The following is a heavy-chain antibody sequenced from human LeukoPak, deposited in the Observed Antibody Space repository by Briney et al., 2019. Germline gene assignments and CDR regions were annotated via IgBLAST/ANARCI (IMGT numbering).Heavy chain of an antibody. J-gene: IGHJ4*02. Sequence: ASVKVSCKASGGTFSSYAISWVRQAPGQGLEWMGWVTPATGNTGYAQSFQGRVTITRDTSKSTAYMELSSLTSEDTAVYYCARGGRPADYWGQGTLVTVSS. CDR2: VTPATGNT. V-gene: IGHV1-8*03. CDR3: ARGGRPADY. CDR1: GGTFSSYA.